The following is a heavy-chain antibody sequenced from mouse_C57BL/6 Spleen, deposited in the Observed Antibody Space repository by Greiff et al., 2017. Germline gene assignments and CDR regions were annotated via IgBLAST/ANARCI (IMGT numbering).Heavy chain of an antibody. J-gene: IGHJ4*01. D-gene: IGHD1-1*01. V-gene: IGHV10-1*01. CDR3: VSLHYYGSSVYAMDY. Sequence: EVQVVESGGGLVQPRGSLKLSCAASGFSFNTYAMNWVRQAPGKGLEWVARIRSKSNNYATYYADSVKDRFTISRDDSESMLYLQMNNLKTEDTAMYYCVSLHYYGSSVYAMDYWGQGTSVTVSS. CDR2: IRSKSNNYAT. CDR1: GFSFNTYA.